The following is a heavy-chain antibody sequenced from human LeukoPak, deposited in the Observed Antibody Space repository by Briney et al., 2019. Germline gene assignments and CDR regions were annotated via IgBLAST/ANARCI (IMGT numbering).Heavy chain of an antibody. D-gene: IGHD2-2*01. J-gene: IGHJ4*02. Sequence: GGSLRLSCAASGFTFSSYAMHWVRQAPGKGLEWVAVISYDGSNKYYADSVKGRFTISRDNSKSTLYLQMNSLRAEDTAVYYCARMGVVPAATIDYWGQGTLVTVSS. CDR1: GFTFSSYA. V-gene: IGHV3-30-3*01. CDR2: ISYDGSNK. CDR3: ARMGVVPAATIDY.